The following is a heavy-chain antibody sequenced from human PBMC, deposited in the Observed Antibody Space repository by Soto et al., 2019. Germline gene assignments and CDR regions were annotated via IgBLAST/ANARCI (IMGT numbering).Heavy chain of an antibody. Sequence: PETLSLTWRLYACSLSGYYFSLISPPPGKGLEWSGATNHSGSTNYNPSLKRRVTISVDTSKIQFSLKLSSVTAAYTAVYDCARSLYHWFDPWGQGTLVTVSS. CDR3: ARSLYHWFDP. CDR1: ACSLSGYY. J-gene: IGHJ5*02. CDR2: TNHSGST. V-gene: IGHV4-34*01.